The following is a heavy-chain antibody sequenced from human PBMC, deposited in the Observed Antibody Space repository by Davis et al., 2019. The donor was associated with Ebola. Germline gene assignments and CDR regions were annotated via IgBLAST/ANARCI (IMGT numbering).Heavy chain of an antibody. CDR1: GFTFDDYA. J-gene: IGHJ4*02. V-gene: IGHV3-9*01. D-gene: IGHD3-22*01. CDR3: ARDSAIYYDSSGYSHFDY. Sequence: PGGSLRLSCAASGFTFDDYAMHWVRQAPGKGLEWVSGISWNSGSIGYADSVKGRFTISRGNAKNSLYLQMNSLRAEDTALYYCARDSAIYYDSSGYSHFDYWGQGTLVTVSS. CDR2: ISWNSGSI.